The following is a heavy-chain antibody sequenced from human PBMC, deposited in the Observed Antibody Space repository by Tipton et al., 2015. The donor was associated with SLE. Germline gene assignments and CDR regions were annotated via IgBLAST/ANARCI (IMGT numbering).Heavy chain of an antibody. J-gene: IGHJ4*02. V-gene: IGHV4-39*07. D-gene: IGHD6-19*01. CDR2: IYYSGST. CDR3: ARDDPLVSSGWYGGFDY. CDR1: GGSISSSSYY. Sequence: TLSLTCTVSGGSISSSSYYWGWIRQPPGKGLEWIGSIYYSGSTYYNPSLKSRVTISVDTSKNQFSLKLSSVTAADTAVYYCARDDPLVSSGWYGGFDYWGQGTLVTVSS.